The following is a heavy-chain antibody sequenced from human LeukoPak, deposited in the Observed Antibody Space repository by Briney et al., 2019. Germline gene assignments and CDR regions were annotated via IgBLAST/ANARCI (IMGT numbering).Heavy chain of an antibody. CDR1: GFTFSSYA. V-gene: IGHV3-23*01. CDR3: XKDEIAVAGRNPGFDY. Sequence: GGSLRLSCAASGFTFSSYAMSWVRQAQGKGLEWVSAISGSGGSTYYADSVKGRFTISRDNSKNTLYLQMNSLRAEDTAVYYXXKDEIAVAGRNPGFDYWGQGTLVTVSS. CDR2: ISGSGGST. J-gene: IGHJ4*02. D-gene: IGHD6-19*01.